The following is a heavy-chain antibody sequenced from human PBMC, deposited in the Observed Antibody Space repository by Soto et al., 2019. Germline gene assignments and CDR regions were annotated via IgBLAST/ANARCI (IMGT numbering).Heavy chain of an antibody. V-gene: IGHV3-23*01. Sequence: PGESLKISCKGSGYSFTSYWIGWVRQAPGKGLEWVSVLSGSGGSTYSADSVKGRFTISRDNSKNTLYLQMNSLRVDDTAVYYCSKARPSGGYYYVEAFDVWGQGTMVTVSS. D-gene: IGHD3-22*01. CDR2: LSGSGGST. CDR1: GYSFTSYW. J-gene: IGHJ3*01. CDR3: SKARPSGGYYYVEAFDV.